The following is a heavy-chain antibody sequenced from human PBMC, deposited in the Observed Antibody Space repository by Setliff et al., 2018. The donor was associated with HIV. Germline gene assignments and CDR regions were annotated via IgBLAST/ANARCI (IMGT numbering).Heavy chain of an antibody. CDR3: ARGAEYPNWYFDL. CDR2: IYYSGST. CDR1: GGSISSTNYY. V-gene: IGHV4-39*01. J-gene: IGHJ2*01. Sequence: PSETLSLTCTVSGGSISSTNYYRGWIRQPPGKGLEWIGTIYYSGSTYYNPSLESRVTLSVDTSKNQFSLKLISVTAADTAVYYCARGAEYPNWYFDLWGRGTLVTVSS.